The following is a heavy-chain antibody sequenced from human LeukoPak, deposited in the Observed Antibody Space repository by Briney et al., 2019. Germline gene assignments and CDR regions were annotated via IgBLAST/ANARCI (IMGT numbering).Heavy chain of an antibody. V-gene: IGHV3-21*01. CDR2: ISSSSSYI. CDR1: GFTFSSYS. Sequence: GGSLRLSCAASGFTFSSYSMNWVRQAPGKGLEWVSSISSSSSYIYYADSVKGRFTISRDNAKNSLYLQMNSLRAEDTAVYYCARVLRDGYNCCAYWGQGTLVTVSS. CDR3: ARVLRDGYNCCAY. D-gene: IGHD5-24*01. J-gene: IGHJ4*02.